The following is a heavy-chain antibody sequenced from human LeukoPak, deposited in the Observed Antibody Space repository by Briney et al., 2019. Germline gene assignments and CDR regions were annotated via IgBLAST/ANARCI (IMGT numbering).Heavy chain of an antibody. Sequence: GESLKISCKGPGYSFTSYWIGWVRQMPGKGLEWMGIIYPGDSDTRYSPSSQGQVTISADKSISTAYLQWSSLKASDTAMYYCARAQPSSGCSYWGQGTLVTVSS. CDR3: ARAQPSSGCSY. CDR2: IYPGDSDT. CDR1: GYSFTSYW. D-gene: IGHD6-19*01. J-gene: IGHJ4*02. V-gene: IGHV5-51*01.